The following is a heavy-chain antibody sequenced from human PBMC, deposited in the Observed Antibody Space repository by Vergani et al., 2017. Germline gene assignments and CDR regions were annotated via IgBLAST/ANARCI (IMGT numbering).Heavy chain of an antibody. CDR3: ARHLAYCGGDCYPYYYGMDV. CDR1: GGSISSYY. V-gene: IGHV4-39*01. J-gene: IGHJ6*02. Sequence: QVHLNEAGPGLVKPSQTLSLTCTVSGGSISSYYWGWIRQPPGKGLEWIGSIYYSGSTYYNPSLKSRVTISVDTSKNQFSLKLSSVTAADTAVYYCARHLAYCGGDCYPYYYGMDVWGQGTTVTVSS. CDR2: IYYSGST. D-gene: IGHD2-21*02.